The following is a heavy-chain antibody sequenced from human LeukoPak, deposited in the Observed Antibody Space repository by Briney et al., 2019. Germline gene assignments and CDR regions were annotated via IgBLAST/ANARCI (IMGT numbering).Heavy chain of an antibody. CDR3: ARGVVAAAGRTFDF. J-gene: IGHJ4*02. V-gene: IGHV4-59*01. CDR1: GGSIRSYY. CDR2: IYYSGST. D-gene: IGHD6-13*01. Sequence: SETLSLTCTVSGGSIRSYYWSWIRQPPGKGLEWIGYIYYSGSTIYNPSLKSRVTISLDTSKNQFSLKLSSVTAADTAVYYCARGVVAAAGRTFDFWGQGTLVTVSS.